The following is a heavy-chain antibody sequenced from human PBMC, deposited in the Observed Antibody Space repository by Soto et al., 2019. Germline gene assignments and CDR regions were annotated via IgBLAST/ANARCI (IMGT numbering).Heavy chain of an antibody. D-gene: IGHD3-3*01. Sequence: QVQLQESGPGLVKPSETLSLTCTVSGGSISSYYWSWIRQPPGKGLEWIGYIYYSGSTNYNPSLKSRVTISVDTSKNQFSLKLSSVTAADTAVYYCARVRSDAFDIWGQGTMVTVSS. V-gene: IGHV4-59*01. CDR2: IYYSGST. CDR1: GGSISSYY. J-gene: IGHJ3*02. CDR3: ARVRSDAFDI.